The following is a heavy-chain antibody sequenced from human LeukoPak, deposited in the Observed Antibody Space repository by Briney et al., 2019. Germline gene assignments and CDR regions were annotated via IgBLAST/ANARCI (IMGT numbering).Heavy chain of an antibody. D-gene: IGHD3-10*01. CDR3: ARWSGSYYNYFDY. J-gene: IGHJ4*02. CDR1: GYTFTGYY. V-gene: IGHV1-2*02. Sequence: ASVKVSCKASGYTFTGYYMHWVRQAPGQGLERMGWINPNSGGTNYAQKFQGRVTMTRDTSISTAYMELSRLRSDDTAVYYCARWSGSYYNYFDYWGQGTLVTVSS. CDR2: INPNSGGT.